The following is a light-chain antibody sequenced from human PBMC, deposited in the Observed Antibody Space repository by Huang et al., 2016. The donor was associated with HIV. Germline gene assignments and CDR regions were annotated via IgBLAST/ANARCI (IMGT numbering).Light chain of an antibody. CDR2: ATS. Sequence: DIQMTQSPPSLSASLGARVTITCRASQSITTYLNWYRHKPGEAPELLIHATSTLQNGVPSRFSGGGSGTDFTLTITNLQPEDVASYYCQQSYNLPYTFGRGTKVDIK. CDR1: QSITTY. V-gene: IGKV1-39*01. J-gene: IGKJ2*01. CDR3: QQSYNLPYT.